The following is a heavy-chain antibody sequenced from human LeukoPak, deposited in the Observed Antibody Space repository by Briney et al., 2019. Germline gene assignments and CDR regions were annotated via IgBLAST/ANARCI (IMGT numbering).Heavy chain of an antibody. Sequence: SQTLSLTCTVSGGSISSGDYYWSWIRQPPGKGLEWIGYIYYSGSTYYNPSLKSRVTISVDTSKNQFSLKLSSVTAADTAVYYCARSSKRIWRSGYFDYWGQGTLVTVSS. CDR1: GGSISSGDYY. V-gene: IGHV4-30-4*08. J-gene: IGHJ4*02. CDR2: IYYSGST. D-gene: IGHD2/OR15-2a*01. CDR3: ARSSKRIWRSGYFDY.